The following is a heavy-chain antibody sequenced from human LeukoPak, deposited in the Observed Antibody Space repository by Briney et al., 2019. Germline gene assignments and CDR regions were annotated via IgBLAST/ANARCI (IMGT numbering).Heavy chain of an antibody. V-gene: IGHV5-51*01. D-gene: IGHD3-3*01. CDR2: IYPGGSDT. J-gene: IGHJ6*02. Sequence: GESLKISCKGSGYSFTSYWIGWVRQMPGKGLEWMGIIYPGGSDTRYSPSFQGQVTISADKSISTAYLQWSSLKASDTAMYYCARTYYDSWSGYYYYGMDVWGQGTTVTVSS. CDR1: GYSFTSYW. CDR3: ARTYYDSWSGYYYYGMDV.